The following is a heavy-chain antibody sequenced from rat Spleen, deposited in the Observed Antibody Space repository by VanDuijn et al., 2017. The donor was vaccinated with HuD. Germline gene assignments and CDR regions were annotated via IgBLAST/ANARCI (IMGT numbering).Heavy chain of an antibody. CDR3: ARHPWGGAPYY. V-gene: IGHV2S30*01. Sequence: QVQLKESGPGLVQPSQTLSLTCTVSGFSLMEYSVHWVRQPPGKGLEGMGKMWYDGDTAYNSALKSRLSITRDIYKSQVFLKMDSLQPEDTGTYYCARHPWGGAPYYWGQGVMVTVSS. J-gene: IGHJ2*01. CDR1: GFSLMEYS. D-gene: IGHD3-1*01. CDR2: MWYDGDT.